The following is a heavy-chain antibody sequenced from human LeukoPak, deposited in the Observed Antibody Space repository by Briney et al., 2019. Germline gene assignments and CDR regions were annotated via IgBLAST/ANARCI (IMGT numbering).Heavy chain of an antibody. CDR2: IIPIFGTA. J-gene: IGHJ4*02. V-gene: IGHV1-69*13. D-gene: IGHD2-2*01. CDR1: GGTFSSYA. Sequence: GASVKVSCKASGGTFSSYAISWVRQAPGQGLEWMGGIIPIFGTANYAQKFQGRVTITADESTSTAYMELSSLRSEDTAVYYCARGGTYCSSTSCPMSPFVYWGQGTLVTVSS. CDR3: ARGGTYCSSTSCPMSPFVY.